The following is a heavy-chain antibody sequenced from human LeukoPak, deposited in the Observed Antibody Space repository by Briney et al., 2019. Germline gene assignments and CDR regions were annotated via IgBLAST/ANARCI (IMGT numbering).Heavy chain of an antibody. J-gene: IGHJ3*02. V-gene: IGHV3-7*01. D-gene: IGHD4-17*01. CDR1: GFTFSSSW. CDR2: IKQDGSEK. Sequence: PGGSLRLSCAASGFTFSSSWMSWVRQAPGKGLEWVAHIKQDGSEKYYVDSVKGRFTISRDNAKNSLYLQMNSLRAEDTAVYYCARSRTVTTRYDAFDIWGQGTMVIVSS. CDR3: ARSRTVTTRYDAFDI.